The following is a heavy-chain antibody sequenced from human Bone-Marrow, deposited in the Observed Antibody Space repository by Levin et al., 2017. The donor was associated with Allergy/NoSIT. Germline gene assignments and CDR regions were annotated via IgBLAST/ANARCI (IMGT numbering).Heavy chain of an antibody. J-gene: IGHJ5*02. V-gene: IGHV1-2*06. CDR3: ARGSAGTNFYAGPFDP. Sequence: GESLKISCEASGYTFTGFYIHWVRQAPGQGLEWMGRINPTSGGTNYAQKFQGRVSMTRDTSLRIVYMELNWLTSDDTAIYYCARGSAGTNFYAGPFDPWGQGTLVTVSS. CDR2: INPTSGGT. CDR1: GYTFTGFY. D-gene: IGHD2/OR15-2a*01.